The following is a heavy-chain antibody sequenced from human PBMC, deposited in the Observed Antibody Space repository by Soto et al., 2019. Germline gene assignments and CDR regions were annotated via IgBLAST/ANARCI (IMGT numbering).Heavy chain of an antibody. V-gene: IGHV3-43*01. J-gene: IGHJ6*02. D-gene: IGHD2-8*02. CDR1: GFTFDDYT. CDR3: AKVTRGLVTVSSGMDV. Sequence: EVQLVESGGVVVQPGGSLRLSCAASGFTFDDYTMHWVRQAPGKGLEWVSLISWDGGSTYYADSVKGRFTISRDNSKNSLYLQMNSLRTEDTALYYCAKVTRGLVTVSSGMDVWGQGTTVTVSS. CDR2: ISWDGGST.